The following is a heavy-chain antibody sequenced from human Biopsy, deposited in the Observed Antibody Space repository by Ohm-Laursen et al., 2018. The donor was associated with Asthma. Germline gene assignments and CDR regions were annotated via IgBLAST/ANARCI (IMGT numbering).Heavy chain of an antibody. V-gene: IGHV1-3*04. Sequence: SVKVSCKASGYKFISFAIHWVRQAPGQRLEWMCWVNTVNGDTKYSQKFQGRVTITRDTSASTAYMELRSLRSEDTATYYCARTYYDFLTGQVKDVFGVWGQGTMVTVSS. CDR1: GYKFISFA. CDR3: ARTYYDFLTGQVKDVFGV. J-gene: IGHJ3*01. D-gene: IGHD3-9*01. CDR2: VNTVNGDT.